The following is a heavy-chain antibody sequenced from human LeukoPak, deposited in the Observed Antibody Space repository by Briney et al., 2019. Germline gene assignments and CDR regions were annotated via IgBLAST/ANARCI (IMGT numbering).Heavy chain of an antibody. CDR3: AKNGDRGAYCSGGSCYPYYYYYMDV. J-gene: IGHJ6*03. Sequence: GGSLRLSCAASGFTFDDYAMHWVRQAPGKGLEWVSGISWNSGSIAYADSVKGRFTISRDNAKNSLYLQMNSLRAEDTAIYYCAKNGDRGAYCSGGSCYPYYYYYMDVWGKGTTVTISS. CDR1: GFTFDDYA. V-gene: IGHV3-9*01. D-gene: IGHD2-15*01. CDR2: ISWNSGSI.